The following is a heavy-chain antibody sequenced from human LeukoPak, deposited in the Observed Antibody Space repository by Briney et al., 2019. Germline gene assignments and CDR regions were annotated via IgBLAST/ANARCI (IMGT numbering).Heavy chain of an antibody. V-gene: IGHV4-4*07. CDR2: IYTSGGT. Sequence: SETLSLTCTVSGDSMGTYYWSWIRQPAGKGLEWIGRIYTSGGTNYNPPLKSRITMSIDTSTNQFSLKLSSMTAADTAVYYCARASWLDFWGQGALVTVSS. J-gene: IGHJ4*02. D-gene: IGHD2-2*01. CDR3: ARASWLDF. CDR1: GDSMGTYY.